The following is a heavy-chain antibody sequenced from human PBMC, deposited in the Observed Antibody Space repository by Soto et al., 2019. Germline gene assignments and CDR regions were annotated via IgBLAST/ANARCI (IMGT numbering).Heavy chain of an antibody. J-gene: IGHJ4*02. CDR1: WFTFSIYE. CDR2: ISSSGSTI. V-gene: IGHV3-48*03. D-gene: IGHD1-7*01. Sequence: LSLSFAASWFTFSIYEMNLVRQAPWKGLEWVSYISSSGSTIYYADSVKGRFTISRDNAKNSLYLQMNSLRAEDTAVYYCARNWNYGAYFDYWGQGTLVTVSS. CDR3: ARNWNYGAYFDY.